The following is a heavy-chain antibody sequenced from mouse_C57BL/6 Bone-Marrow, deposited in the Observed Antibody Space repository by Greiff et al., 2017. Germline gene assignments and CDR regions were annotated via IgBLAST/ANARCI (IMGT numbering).Heavy chain of an antibody. V-gene: IGHV5-17*01. CDR2: ISSGSSTI. Sequence: EVKLVESGGGLVKPGGSLKLSCAASGFTFSDYGMHWVRQAPEKGLEWVAYISSGSSTIYYADTVKGRFTISRDNAKNTLFLQMTSLRSEDTAMYYCARMIDYYAHYFDYWGQGTTLTVSS. D-gene: IGHD1-1*01. CDR3: ARMIDYYAHYFDY. CDR1: GFTFSDYG. J-gene: IGHJ2*01.